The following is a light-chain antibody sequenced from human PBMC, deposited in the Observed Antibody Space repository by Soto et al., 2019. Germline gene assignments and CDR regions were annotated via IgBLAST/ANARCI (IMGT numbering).Light chain of an antibody. CDR3: QQYGRSPRT. CDR1: QSVSNY. Sequence: RCSRASQSVSNYLAWYQQKPGQAPRLLIYDASNRATGIPARFRCSGCGRDLTLACSRLKPADSVVYSCQQYGRSPRTFRQGTKVDI. CDR2: DAS. J-gene: IGKJ1*01. V-gene: IGKV3-11*02.